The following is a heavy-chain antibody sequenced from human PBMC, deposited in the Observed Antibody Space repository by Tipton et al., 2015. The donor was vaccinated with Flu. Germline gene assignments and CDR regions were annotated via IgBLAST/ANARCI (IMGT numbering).Heavy chain of an antibody. D-gene: IGHD3-3*01. CDR3: ATVPVGVITHYYGSDV. V-gene: IGHV3-48*03. CDR1: GFTFSSYE. Sequence: SLRLSCAASGFTFSSYEMNWVRQAPGKGLEWVSYISSSGSTIYYADSVKGRFTISRDNAKNSLYLQMNSLRAEDTAVYYCATVPVGVITHYYGSDVWGQGTTVTVSS. J-gene: IGHJ6*02. CDR2: ISSSGSTI.